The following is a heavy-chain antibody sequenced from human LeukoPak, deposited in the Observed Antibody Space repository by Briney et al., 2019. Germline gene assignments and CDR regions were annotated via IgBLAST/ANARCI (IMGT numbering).Heavy chain of an antibody. Sequence: ASVKVSYKASGYTFTSYAMNWVRQAPGQGLEWMGWINTNTGNPTYAQGFTGRFVFSLDTSVSTAYLQISSLKAEDTAVYYCARSSYSSSWYWFDPWGQGTLVTVSS. V-gene: IGHV7-4-1*02. CDR3: ARSSYSSSWYWFDP. CDR1: GYTFTSYA. CDR2: INTNTGNP. D-gene: IGHD6-13*01. J-gene: IGHJ5*02.